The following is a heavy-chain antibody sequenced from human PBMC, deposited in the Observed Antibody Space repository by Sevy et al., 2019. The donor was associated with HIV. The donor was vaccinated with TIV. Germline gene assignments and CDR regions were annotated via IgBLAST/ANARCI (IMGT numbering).Heavy chain of an antibody. Sequence: VGSLRLSCAASGFTFDSYAMHWVRQVAGKELEWVSTISGRGYATYYADSVKGRFIISRDTSRNTLYLQMNSLRVEDSAVYFCAKDRVTVFGVDVTFDPWGQGTLVTVSS. CDR3: AKDRVTVFGVDVTFDP. V-gene: IGHV3-23*01. CDR2: ISGRGYAT. D-gene: IGHD3-3*01. CDR1: GFTFDSYA. J-gene: IGHJ5*02.